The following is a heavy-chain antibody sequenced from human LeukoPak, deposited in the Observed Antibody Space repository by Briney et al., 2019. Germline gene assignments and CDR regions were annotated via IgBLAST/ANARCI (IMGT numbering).Heavy chain of an antibody. D-gene: IGHD3-22*01. CDR2: ISGSGGST. V-gene: IGHV3-23*01. CDR3: AKVFRSSGYYSESRGAFDI. J-gene: IGHJ3*02. Sequence: GGSLRLSCAASGFTFSSYAMSWVRQAPGKGLEWVSAISGSGGSTYYPDSVKGRFTISRDNSKNTLYLQMNSLRAEDTAVYYCAKVFRSSGYYSESRGAFDIWGQGTMVTVSS. CDR1: GFTFSSYA.